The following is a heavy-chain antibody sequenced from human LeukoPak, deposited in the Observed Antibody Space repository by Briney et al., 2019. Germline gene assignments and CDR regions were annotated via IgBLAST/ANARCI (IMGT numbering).Heavy chain of an antibody. CDR1: GGPFSGYY. V-gene: IGHV4-34*01. D-gene: IGHD2-2*01. J-gene: IGHJ4*02. Sequence: SETLSLTCAVYGGPFSGYYWSWIRQPPGKGLEWIGEINHSGSTNYNPSLKSRVTISVDTSKNQFSLKLSSVTAADTAVYYCVRGHRYCSSTSCLLGRDYWGQGTLVTVSS. CDR2: INHSGST. CDR3: VRGHRYCSSTSCLLGRDY.